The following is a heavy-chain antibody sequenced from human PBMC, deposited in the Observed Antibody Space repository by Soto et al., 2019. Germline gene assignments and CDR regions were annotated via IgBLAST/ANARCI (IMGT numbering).Heavy chain of an antibody. CDR2: IYYSGST. Sequence: SETLSLTCPVSGSSITSYYSNWIRRTPGKGLEWIGHIYYSGSTNYNPSLKSRVTISVDTSKNQFSLKLSSVTAADTAVYYCARVRRYSSTPINIDFWGQGALFTVSS. CDR1: GSSITSYY. V-gene: IGHV4-59*01. J-gene: IGHJ4*02. CDR3: ARVRRYSSTPINIDF. D-gene: IGHD6-13*01.